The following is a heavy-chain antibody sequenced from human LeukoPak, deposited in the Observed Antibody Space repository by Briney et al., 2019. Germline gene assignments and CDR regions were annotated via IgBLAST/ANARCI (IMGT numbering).Heavy chain of an antibody. CDR3: AIEQWELKY. V-gene: IGHV3-23*01. D-gene: IGHD1-26*01. CDR2: ISGSGGTT. Sequence: PGGSLRLSCAASGFTFSSYEMNWVRQAPGKGLEWVSAISGSGGTTYYADSVKGRFTISRDDSKNTLYLQMNSLRAEDTAVYYCAIEQWELKYWGQGTLATVSS. J-gene: IGHJ4*02. CDR1: GFTFSSYE.